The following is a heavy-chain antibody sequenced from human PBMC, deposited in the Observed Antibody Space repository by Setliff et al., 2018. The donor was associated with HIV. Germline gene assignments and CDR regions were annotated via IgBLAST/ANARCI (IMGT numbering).Heavy chain of an antibody. Sequence: VPGKGLVWVSRINHDGSGTDYAESVKGRFTISRDNAKNTVYLQMNSLRVEDTAVYYCARPWAYHYYASGRGAFDIWGQGTMVTVS. J-gene: IGHJ3*02. D-gene: IGHD3-10*01. CDR3: ARPWAYHYYASGRGAFDI. V-gene: IGHV3-74*01. CDR2: INHDGSGT.